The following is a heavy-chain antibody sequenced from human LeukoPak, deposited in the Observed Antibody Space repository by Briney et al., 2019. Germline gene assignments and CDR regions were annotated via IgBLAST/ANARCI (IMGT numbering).Heavy chain of an antibody. CDR2: IRNDGNKK. CDR3: AKDMGACDGTSCYIY. J-gene: IGHJ4*02. Sequence: GGSLRLSCAASGFSFSTYGMHWVRQPPGKGLEWVALIRNDGNKKNYADSLKGRFTISRDNSKNTLYLQMNSLRAEDTAVYYCAKDMGACDGTSCYIYWGQGTLVTVSS. D-gene: IGHD2-2*02. CDR1: GFSFSTYG. V-gene: IGHV3-30*02.